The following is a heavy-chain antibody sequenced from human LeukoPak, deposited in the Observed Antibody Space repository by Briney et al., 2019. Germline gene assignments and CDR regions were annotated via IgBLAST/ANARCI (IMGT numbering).Heavy chain of an antibody. CDR1: GGTFNSYA. V-gene: IGHV1-69*05. CDR3: ARDRGERDSSWSLPAHGFDI. Sequence: SVKVSCKASGGTFNSYAINWVRQAPGQGLEWMGRIFPIFGTANYAQKFQGRVTVTTDESTKTAYMELSSLRPEDTAMYYCARDRGERDSSWSLPAHGFDIWGQGTMVTVSS. CDR2: IFPIFGTA. J-gene: IGHJ3*02. D-gene: IGHD6-13*01.